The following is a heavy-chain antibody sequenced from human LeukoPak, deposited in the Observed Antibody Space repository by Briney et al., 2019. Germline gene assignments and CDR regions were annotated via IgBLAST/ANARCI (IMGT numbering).Heavy chain of an antibody. CDR1: GFTFTSYS. CDR3: ARAILTPGGATVTRYFDY. Sequence: GGSLRLSCAASGFTFTSYSMNWVRQAPGKGLVWVSRIKSDGSNTNYVDSVKGRFTISRDNAKNTLYLQMNSLRAEDTAVYYCARAILTPGGATVTRYFDYWGQGTLVTVSS. J-gene: IGHJ4*02. D-gene: IGHD4-17*01. V-gene: IGHV3-74*01. CDR2: IKSDGSNT.